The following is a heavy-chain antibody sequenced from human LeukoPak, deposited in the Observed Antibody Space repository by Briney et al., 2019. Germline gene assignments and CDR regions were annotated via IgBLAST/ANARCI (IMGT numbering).Heavy chain of an antibody. CDR2: ISGSGGST. J-gene: IGHJ6*03. CDR1: GFTFSSYG. D-gene: IGHD3-3*01. CDR3: AKGSKEVLFTRDHCMDV. V-gene: IGHV3-23*01. Sequence: PGGSLRLSCAASGFTFSSYGMSWVRQAPGKGLEWVSAISGSGGSTYYADSVKGRFTISRDNSKNTLYLQMNSLRAEDTAVYYCAKGSKEVLFTRDHCMDVWRKGPTLPIPS.